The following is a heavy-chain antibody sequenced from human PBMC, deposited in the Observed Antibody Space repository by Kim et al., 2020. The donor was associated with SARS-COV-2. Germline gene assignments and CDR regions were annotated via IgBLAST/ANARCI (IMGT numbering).Heavy chain of an antibody. Sequence: SVKVSCKASGGTFSSYAISWVRQAPGQGLEWMGRIIPILGIANYAQKFQGRVTITADKSTSTAYMELSSLRSEDTAVYYCARVLVVVAAPYGMDVWGQGTTVTVSS. CDR2: IIPILGIA. D-gene: IGHD2-15*01. CDR3: ARVLVVVAAPYGMDV. CDR1: GGTFSSYA. V-gene: IGHV1-69*04. J-gene: IGHJ6*02.